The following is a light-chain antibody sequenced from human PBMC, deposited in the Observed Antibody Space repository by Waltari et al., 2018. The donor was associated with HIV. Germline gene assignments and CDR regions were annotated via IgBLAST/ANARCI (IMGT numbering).Light chain of an antibody. CDR2: WAS. V-gene: IGKV4-1*01. Sequence: DIVMTQSPDSLAVSVGERATIQCKSSQSLLYRSSNKTSLAWYQHKPVQPHELLISWASNRDSALPDRFICRVSGTDYPLASSRLQAEDGAVYYCPQYYSPPYTFCLATKLEI. CDR3: PQYYSPPYT. CDR1: QSLLYRSSNKTS. J-gene: IGKJ2*01.